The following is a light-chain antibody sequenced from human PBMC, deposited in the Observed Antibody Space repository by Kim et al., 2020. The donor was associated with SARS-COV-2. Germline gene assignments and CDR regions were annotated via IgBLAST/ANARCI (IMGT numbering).Light chain of an antibody. J-gene: IGKJ1*01. CDR3: KKYNTAPWT. CDR1: QDIANS. CDR2: AAS. V-gene: IGKV1-27*01. Sequence: AAVGDRVTSTCRASQDIANSLAWYQQKPGTVPKLLIYAASTLQSGVPSRFSGSGSGTEFTLTIGSLQTEDVATYYCKKYNTAPWTFGPGTKVDIK.